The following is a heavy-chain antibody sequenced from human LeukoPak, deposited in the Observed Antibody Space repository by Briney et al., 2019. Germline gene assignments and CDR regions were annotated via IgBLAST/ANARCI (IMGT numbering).Heavy chain of an antibody. V-gene: IGHV5-51*01. Sequence: GESLKISCKGSGYSFTNYWIGWVRQMPGKGLELMGIIDPGDSDTRYSPSFQGQVTFSADKSIRMVYLQWSSLKASDTAIYYCARLNDGFDVWGQGTMVSVSS. CDR1: GYSFTNYW. CDR3: ARLNDGFDV. CDR2: IDPGDSDT. J-gene: IGHJ3*01.